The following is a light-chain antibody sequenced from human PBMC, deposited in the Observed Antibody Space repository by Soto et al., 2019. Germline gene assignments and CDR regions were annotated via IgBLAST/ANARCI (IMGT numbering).Light chain of an antibody. J-gene: IGLJ3*02. CDR3: CSYAGSYTWV. CDR1: SSNIGNNY. CDR2: DNN. V-gene: IGLV1-51*01. Sequence: QSVLTQPPSVSAAPGQKVTISCSGGSSNIGNNYVSWYQQVAGTTPKLLIFDNNKRPSGIPDRFSGSKSGTSATLGIAGLQAEDEADFYCCSYAGSYTWVFGGGTKLTVL.